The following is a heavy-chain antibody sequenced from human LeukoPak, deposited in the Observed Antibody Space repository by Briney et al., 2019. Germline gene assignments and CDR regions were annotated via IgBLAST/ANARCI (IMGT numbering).Heavy chain of an antibody. CDR1: GFTFKDYW. Sequence: GGSLRLSCAVSGFTFKDYWMHWVRQVPGKGLVWVSCMNTDGSDRRYAGSVEGRFTISRDSANNRLYLVMNSLRVEDTAAYYCARGLLPGVGMGDYWGQGTLVTVSS. CDR3: ARGLLPGVGMGDY. D-gene: IGHD6-13*01. V-gene: IGHV3-74*01. J-gene: IGHJ4*02. CDR2: MNTDGSDR.